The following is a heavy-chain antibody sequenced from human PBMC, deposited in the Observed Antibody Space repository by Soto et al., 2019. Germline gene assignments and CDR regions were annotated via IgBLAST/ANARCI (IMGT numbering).Heavy chain of an antibody. CDR1: GFICSSYD. CDR3: AKATATSGGAFEI. V-gene: IGHV3-23*01. Sequence: QPGGSLRLSCAVSGFICSSYDMSWVRQAPGKGLEWVSTILVGGSTHYEDSVKGRFTISRDTPKNTVYLQMNSLTAGDTAFYCCAKATATSGGAFEIYGQGTMVTVSS. J-gene: IGHJ3*02. D-gene: IGHD1-1*01. CDR2: ILVGGST.